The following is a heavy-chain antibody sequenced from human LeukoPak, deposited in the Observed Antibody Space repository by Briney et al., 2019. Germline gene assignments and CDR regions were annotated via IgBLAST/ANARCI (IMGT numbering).Heavy chain of an antibody. D-gene: IGHD2-2*01. J-gene: IGHJ6*04. CDR2: INAGNGNT. CDR1: GYTFTSYA. Sequence: GASVKVSCKASGYTFTSYAMHWVRQAPGQRLEWMGWINAGNGNTKYSQKFQGRVTITRDTSASTAYMELSSLRSEDAAVYYCAREYCSSTSCPYYYYYYGMDVWDKGTTVTVSS. V-gene: IGHV1-3*01. CDR3: AREYCSSTSCPYYYYYYGMDV.